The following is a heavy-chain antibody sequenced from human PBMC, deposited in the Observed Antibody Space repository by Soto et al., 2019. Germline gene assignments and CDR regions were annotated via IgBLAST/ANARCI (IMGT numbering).Heavy chain of an antibody. V-gene: IGHV3-48*02. CDR2: ISSSSSTI. CDR1: GFTFSDYS. Sequence: EVQLVESGGGLVQPGGSLRLSCAASGFTFSDYSMYWVRQAPGKGLELFSYISSSSSTIYYADSVKGRFTISRDNAKNSLFLQMNSLRDEDTAVYFCARHLYYHYGTDVWGQGTTVTVSS. CDR3: ARHLYYHYGTDV. J-gene: IGHJ6*02.